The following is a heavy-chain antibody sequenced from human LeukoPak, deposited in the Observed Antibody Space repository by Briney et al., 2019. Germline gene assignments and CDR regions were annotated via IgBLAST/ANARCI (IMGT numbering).Heavy chain of an antibody. CDR3: AKGYYVWGSYRYTEFDY. D-gene: IGHD3-16*02. V-gene: IGHV3-30*18. Sequence: GGSLRLSCAASGFTFSSYWMSWVRQAPGKGLEWVAVISYDGSNKYYADSVKGRFTISRDNSKNTLYLQMNSLRAEDTAVYYCAKGYYVWGSYRYTEFDYWGQGTLVTVSS. CDR2: ISYDGSNK. J-gene: IGHJ4*02. CDR1: GFTFSSYW.